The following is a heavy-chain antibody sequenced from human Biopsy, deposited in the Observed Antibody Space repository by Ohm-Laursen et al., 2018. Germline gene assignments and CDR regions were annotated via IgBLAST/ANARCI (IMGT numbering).Heavy chain of an antibody. V-gene: IGHV3-21*01. CDR3: ARDSSGTARAGGTDV. Sequence: GSLRLSCTASGFTFSSFSMNWVRQAPGKGLEWISYINEVSGHIYDADSVKGRITVARDNAKNSLYLQLNSLRAEDTAVYYCARDSSGTARAGGTDVWGQGTTVTVSS. J-gene: IGHJ6*02. D-gene: IGHD6-6*01. CDR1: GFTFSSFS. CDR2: INEVSGHI.